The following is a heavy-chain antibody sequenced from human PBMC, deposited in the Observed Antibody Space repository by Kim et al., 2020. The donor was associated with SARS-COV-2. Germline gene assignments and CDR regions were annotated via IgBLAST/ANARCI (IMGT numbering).Heavy chain of an antibody. D-gene: IGHD1-26*01. V-gene: IGHV1-46*01. CDR2: INPSGGST. J-gene: IGHJ4*02. CDR3: ARGQVRAVTSFDY. CDR1: GYTFTSSY. Sequence: ASVKVSCKASGYTFTSSYMHWVRQAPGQGLEWMGIINPSGGSTTFAQKFQGRVTMTRDTSTSTVYMELSSLTSEDAAVYYCARGQVRAVTSFDYWGQGTLVTVSS.